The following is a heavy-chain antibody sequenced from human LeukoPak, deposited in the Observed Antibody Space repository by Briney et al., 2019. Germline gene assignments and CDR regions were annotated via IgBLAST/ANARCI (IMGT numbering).Heavy chain of an antibody. CDR2: MSLTGDR. J-gene: IGHJ4*02. V-gene: IGHV4-38-2*01. Sequence: SETLSLTCDVSGYSIGTGYYWGWIRQPPGKGLEWIGSMSLTGDRYYNPSLKDRVTISVDTSKNQFSLNLRSVTAADTAVYYCARDSRGYFYAQIDYWGQGTLVTVSS. D-gene: IGHD5-18*01. CDR3: ARDSRGYFYAQIDY. CDR1: GYSIGTGYY.